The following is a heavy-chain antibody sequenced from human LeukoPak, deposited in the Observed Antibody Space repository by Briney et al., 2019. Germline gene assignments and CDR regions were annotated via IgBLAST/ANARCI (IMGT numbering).Heavy chain of an antibody. CDR1: GGTFSSYA. D-gene: IGHD1-26*01. J-gene: IGHJ4*02. CDR2: ISAYNGNT. V-gene: IGHV1-18*01. CDR3: ARERSGSYSY. Sequence: ASVKVSCKASGGTFSSYAISWGRQAPGQGLEWMGWISAYNGNTNYAQKLQGRVTMTTDTSTSTAYMELRSLRSDDTAVYYCARERSGSYSYWGQGTLVTVSS.